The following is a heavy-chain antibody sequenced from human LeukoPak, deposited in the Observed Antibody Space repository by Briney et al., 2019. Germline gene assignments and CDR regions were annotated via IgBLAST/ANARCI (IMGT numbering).Heavy chain of an antibody. Sequence: ASVKASCKASGYTFTSYGISWVRQAPGQGLEWMGWISAYNGNTNYAQKLQGRVTMTTDTSTSTAYMELRSLRSDDTAVYYCARGPGKFGVVTEQDFDYWGQGTLVTVSS. D-gene: IGHD3-3*01. CDR1: GYTFTSYG. CDR2: ISAYNGNT. CDR3: ARGPGKFGVVTEQDFDY. V-gene: IGHV1-18*01. J-gene: IGHJ4*02.